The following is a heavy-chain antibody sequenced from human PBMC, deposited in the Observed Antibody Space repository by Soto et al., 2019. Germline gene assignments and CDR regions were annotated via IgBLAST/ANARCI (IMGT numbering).Heavy chain of an antibody. Sequence: EVQLVEYGGGLVQPGGSLRLSCVASGFTVSSNYMSWVRQAPGKGLEWVSVIYSGGSTYYADSVKGRFTISRDNSKNTLYLQMNSLRAEDTAVYYCARDSGGADVFQVGYWGQGTLVTVSS. V-gene: IGHV3-66*01. CDR3: ARDSGGADVFQVGY. D-gene: IGHD2-15*01. CDR1: GFTVSSNY. J-gene: IGHJ4*02. CDR2: IYSGGST.